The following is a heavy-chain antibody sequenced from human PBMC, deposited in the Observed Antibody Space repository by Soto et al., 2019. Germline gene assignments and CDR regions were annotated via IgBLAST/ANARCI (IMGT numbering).Heavy chain of an antibody. CDR1: GITFSGFW. CDR3: ATVFEH. V-gene: IGHV3-74*01. CDR2: VDSGGSGT. Sequence: PGGSLRLSCVASGITFSGFWMHWVRQVPGKGLVWVARVDSGGSGTSYADFVKGRFTISRDNAKNTLSLQLDSLRVEDTAVYYCATVFEHWGQGTPVTVSS. J-gene: IGHJ4*02.